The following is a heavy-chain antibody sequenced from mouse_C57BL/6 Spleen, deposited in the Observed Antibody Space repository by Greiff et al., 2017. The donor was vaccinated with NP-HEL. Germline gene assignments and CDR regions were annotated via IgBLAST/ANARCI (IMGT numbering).Heavy chain of an antibody. V-gene: IGHV1-69*01. CDR2: IDPSDSYT. J-gene: IGHJ2*01. CDR1: GYTFTSYW. CDR3: AREGRRRDYLGD. Sequence: QVQLQQPGAELVMPGASVKLSCKASGYTFTSYWMHWVTQRPGQGLEWIGEIDPSDSYTNYNQKFKGKSTLTVDKSSSTAYMQLSSLTSEDSAVDDCAREGRRRDYLGDWGQGTTLTVSS. D-gene: IGHD2-14*01.